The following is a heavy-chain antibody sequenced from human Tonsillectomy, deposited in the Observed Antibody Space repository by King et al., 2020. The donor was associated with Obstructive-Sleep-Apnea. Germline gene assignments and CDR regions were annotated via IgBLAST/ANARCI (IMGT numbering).Heavy chain of an antibody. V-gene: IGHV4-59*08. D-gene: IGHD3-22*01. CDR2: ISYSGST. Sequence: VQLQESGPGLVKPSETLSLTCTVSGGSISSYYWSWIRQPPGKGLKWIGYISYSGSTNYNPSLKSRVTISVDTSKNQFSLKLSSVTAADTAVYYCARSLDSSGYYYTNYWGQGTLVTVSS. CDR1: GGSISSYY. CDR3: ARSLDSSGYYYTNY. J-gene: IGHJ4*02.